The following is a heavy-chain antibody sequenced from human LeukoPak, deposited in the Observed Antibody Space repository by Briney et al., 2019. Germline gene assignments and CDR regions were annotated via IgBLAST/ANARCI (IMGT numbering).Heavy chain of an antibody. D-gene: IGHD2-2*01. J-gene: IGHJ5*02. CDR2: TNHSGST. V-gene: IGHV4-34*01. CDR1: GGSFSGYY. CDR3: ARGLTRGYCSSTSCFRNPYNWFDP. Sequence: SETLSLTCAVYGGSFSGYYWSWIRQPPGKGLEWIGETNHSGSTNYNPSLKSRVTISVDTSKNQFSLKLSSVTAADTAVYYCARGLTRGYCSSTSCFRNPYNWFDPWGQGTLVTVSS.